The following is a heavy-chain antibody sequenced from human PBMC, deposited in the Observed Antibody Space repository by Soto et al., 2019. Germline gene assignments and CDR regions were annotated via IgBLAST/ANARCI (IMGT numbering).Heavy chain of an antibody. J-gene: IGHJ5*02. D-gene: IGHD3-22*01. Sequence: EVQLVASGGGLVQPGRSLRLSCAASGFMFDDFAMQWVRQAPGKGLEWVSGISWNSGDVAYADSVKGRFTISRDNAKHSVYLHLNSLRPEDTALYYCAQAPNVVTHWFDPWGQGTLVTVSS. CDR3: AQAPNVVTHWFDP. CDR1: GFMFDDFA. V-gene: IGHV3-9*01. CDR2: ISWNSGDV.